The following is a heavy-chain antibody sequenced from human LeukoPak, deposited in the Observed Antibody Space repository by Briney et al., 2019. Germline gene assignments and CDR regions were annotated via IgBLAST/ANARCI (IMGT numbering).Heavy chain of an antibody. CDR2: INDDGSDT. CDR3: AKVGGPSYFDY. V-gene: IGHV3-74*01. D-gene: IGHD3-16*01. J-gene: IGHJ4*02. Sequence: GGSLRLSCAASGFTSSSYWMHWVRQAPGKGLVWVSRINDDGSDTTYADSVKGRFTISRDNAKNTLYLQMNSLRAEDTAVYYCAKVGGPSYFDYWGQGTLVTVSS. CDR1: GFTSSSYW.